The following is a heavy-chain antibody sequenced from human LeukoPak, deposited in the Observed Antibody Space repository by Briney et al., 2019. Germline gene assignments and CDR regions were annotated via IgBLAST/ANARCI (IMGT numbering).Heavy chain of an antibody. CDR3: AELGITIIGGV. CDR1: GFTFSDYY. V-gene: IGHV3-23*01. Sequence: GGSLRLSCAASGFTFSDYYMNWVRQAPGKGVEWVSGISGSGDVKWCADSVTGRFIISRDNSENTLYLQMNSLRAEDTAVYYCAELGITIIGGVWGKGTTVTISS. D-gene: IGHD3-10*02. CDR2: ISGSGDVK. J-gene: IGHJ6*04.